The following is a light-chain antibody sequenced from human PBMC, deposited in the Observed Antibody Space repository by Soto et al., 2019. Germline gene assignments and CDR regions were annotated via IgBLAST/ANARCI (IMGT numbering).Light chain of an antibody. J-gene: IGKJ5*01. CDR1: QSISSW. V-gene: IGKV1-5*01. CDR2: AAS. Sequence: MTQCPATLSASLKEIVTITCRARQSISSWLAWYQQKPGKAPKLLIYAASSLQSGVPSRFSGSGSGTDFTLTITSLEPEDFAVYYCHHRSVWPVSLGRGTRLEIK. CDR3: HHRSVWPVS.